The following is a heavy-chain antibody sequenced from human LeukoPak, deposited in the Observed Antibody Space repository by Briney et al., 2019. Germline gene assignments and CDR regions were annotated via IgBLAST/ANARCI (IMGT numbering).Heavy chain of an antibody. D-gene: IGHD3-3*01. V-gene: IGHV1-18*01. Sequence: ASVKVSCKASGYTFTSYGISSGPRAPGHGLEWRGWISAYNGNTNYAQKLQGGVTMTTDTSTSTAYMEQRSLRSDDTAVYYCARDFLYDYDFWSGYSHDAFDIWGQGTMVTVSS. CDR2: ISAYNGNT. J-gene: IGHJ3*02. CDR3: ARDFLYDYDFWSGYSHDAFDI. CDR1: GYTFTSYG.